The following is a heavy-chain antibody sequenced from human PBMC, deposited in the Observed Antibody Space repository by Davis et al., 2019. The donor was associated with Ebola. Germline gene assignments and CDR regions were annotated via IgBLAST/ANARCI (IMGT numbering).Heavy chain of an antibody. V-gene: IGHV4-59*02. CDR1: GGSVSNYY. Sequence: SETLSLTCTVSGGSVSNYYWSWIRQPPGKGLEWIGYIYYRGSTNYNPSLKSRVTISVDTSKNQFSLKLSSVTAADTAVYYCARGQEEGITIFGVVIKDYYYGMDVWGQGTTVTVSS. CDR2: IYYRGST. CDR3: ARGQEEGITIFGVVIKDYYYGMDV. D-gene: IGHD3-3*01. J-gene: IGHJ6*02.